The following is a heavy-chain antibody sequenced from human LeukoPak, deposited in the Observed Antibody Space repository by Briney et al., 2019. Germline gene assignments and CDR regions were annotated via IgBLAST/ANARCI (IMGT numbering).Heavy chain of an antibody. V-gene: IGHV4-38-2*02. CDR3: ARIPLYSGYDRIPLYYFDY. CDR1: AYSISSGYY. J-gene: IGHJ4*02. Sequence: SETLSLTRTVSAYSISSGYYWGGIRQPPGKGLEGIGSIYHGGRTYYNPPLKSRVTISVDTSKNQFSLKLSSVTAAGTAVYYCARIPLYSGYDRIPLYYFDYWGQGTLVTVSS. CDR2: IYHGGRT. D-gene: IGHD5-12*01.